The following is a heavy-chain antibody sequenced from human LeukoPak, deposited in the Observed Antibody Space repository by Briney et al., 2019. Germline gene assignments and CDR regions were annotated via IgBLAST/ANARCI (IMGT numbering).Heavy chain of an antibody. J-gene: IGHJ3*02. CDR2: INPNSGGT. D-gene: IGHD3-22*01. Sequence: ASVKVSCKASGYTFTGYYMHWVRQAPGQGLEWMGWINPNSGGTNYAQKFQGRVTMTRDTSISTAYMELSRLRSDDTAVYYCARGFGDSSGYYYHIDAFDIWGKGTMVTVSS. CDR3: ARGFGDSSGYYYHIDAFDI. V-gene: IGHV1-2*02. CDR1: GYTFTGYY.